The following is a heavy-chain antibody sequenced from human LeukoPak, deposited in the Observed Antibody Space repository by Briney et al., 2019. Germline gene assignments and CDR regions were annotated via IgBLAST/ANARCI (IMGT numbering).Heavy chain of an antibody. CDR1: GGSISSSSYY. Sequence: SETLSLTCTVSGGSISSSSYYWGWIRQPPGKGLEWIGSIYYSGSTYYNPSLKSRVTISVDTSKNQFSLKLSSVTAADTAVYYCASKIAVAGTLFDYWGQGTLVTVSS. J-gene: IGHJ4*02. CDR3: ASKIAVAGTLFDY. CDR2: IYYSGST. V-gene: IGHV4-39*01. D-gene: IGHD6-19*01.